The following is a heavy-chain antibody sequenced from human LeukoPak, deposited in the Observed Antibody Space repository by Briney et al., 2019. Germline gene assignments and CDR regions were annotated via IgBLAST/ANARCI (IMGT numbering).Heavy chain of an antibody. CDR3: ARDLGYFDWFVV. D-gene: IGHD3-9*01. V-gene: IGHV3-48*01. J-gene: IGHJ5*02. Sequence: AGSLRLSCAASGFTFSSYSMNWVRQAPGKGLEWVSYISSSSSTIYYADSVKGRFTISRDNAKNSLYLQMNSLRAEDTAVYYCARDLGYFDWFVVWGQGTLVTVSS. CDR1: GFTFSSYS. CDR2: ISSSSSTI.